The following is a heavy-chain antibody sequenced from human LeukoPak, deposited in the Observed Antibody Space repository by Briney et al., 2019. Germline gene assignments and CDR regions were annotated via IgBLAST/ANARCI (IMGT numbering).Heavy chain of an antibody. D-gene: IGHD2-15*01. CDR3: ARVRTSGRAEYFQH. Sequence: SETLSLTCTVSGGSISSYYWGWIRQPAGKGLEWIGRIYTSGSTNYNPSLKSRVTMSVDTSKNQFSLKLSSVTAADTAVYYCARVRTSGRAEYFQHWGQGTLVTVSS. V-gene: IGHV4-4*07. J-gene: IGHJ1*01. CDR1: GGSISSYY. CDR2: IYTSGST.